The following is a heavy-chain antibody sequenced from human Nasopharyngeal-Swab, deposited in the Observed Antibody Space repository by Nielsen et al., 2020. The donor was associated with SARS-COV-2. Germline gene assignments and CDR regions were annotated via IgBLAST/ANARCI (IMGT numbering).Heavy chain of an antibody. CDR3: ARDPLSYDFWSGYYTGIDAFDI. J-gene: IGHJ3*02. D-gene: IGHD3-3*01. CDR1: GFTVSSNY. CDR2: IYSGGST. V-gene: IGHV3-66*01. Sequence: GESLKISYAASGFTVSSNYMSWVRQAPGKGLEWVSVIYSGGSTYYADSVKGRFTISRDNSKNTLYLQMNSLRAEDTAVYYCARDPLSYDFWSGYYTGIDAFDIWGQGTMVTVSS.